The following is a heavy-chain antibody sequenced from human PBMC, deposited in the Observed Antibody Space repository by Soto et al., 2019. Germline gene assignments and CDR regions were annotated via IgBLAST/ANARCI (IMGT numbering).Heavy chain of an antibody. CDR2: NSAYNGNT. CDR1: GYTFTSDG. V-gene: IGHV1-18*01. CDR3: ARDRFCCSSTSCYADYYYYGMDV. D-gene: IGHD2-2*01. J-gene: IGHJ6*02. Sequence: GASVKVSCKASGYTFTSDGISWVRHAPGQGLEWMGWNSAYNGNTNYAQKPQGRVTMTTDTSTSTAYMELRSLRSDDTAVYYSARDRFCCSSTSCYADYYYYGMDVCGQGTTVTVS.